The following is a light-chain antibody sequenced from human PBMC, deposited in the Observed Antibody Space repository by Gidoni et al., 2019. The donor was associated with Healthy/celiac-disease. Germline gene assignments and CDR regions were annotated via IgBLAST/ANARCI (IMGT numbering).Light chain of an antibody. Sequence: DIQMTQSPSSLSASVGDRVTITCRASQSISSYLNWYQQKPGKAPKLLIYAASSLQSGVPSRFSGSGSGTDFTLTISSLQPEDFATYYCQQSYSVMYTFGQXTKLQIK. CDR2: AAS. V-gene: IGKV1-39*01. J-gene: IGKJ2*01. CDR1: QSISSY. CDR3: QQSYSVMYT.